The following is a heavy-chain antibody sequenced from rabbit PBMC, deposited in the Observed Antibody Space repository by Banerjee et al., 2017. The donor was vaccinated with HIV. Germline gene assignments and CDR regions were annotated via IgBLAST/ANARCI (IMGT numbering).Heavy chain of an antibody. CDR2: IYGGSHGNH. CDR1: GFSFSSSYW. V-gene: IGHV1S40*01. Sequence: QSLEESGGELVKGGASLTRNCTATGFSFSSSYWICWVRQAPGKGLEWIACIYGGSHGNHYYASWAKGRFTISKTSSTTVTVQMTSLTAADTATYFCARDPAGREDFNLWGQGTLVTVS. CDR3: ARDPAGREDFNL. D-gene: IGHD4-2*01. J-gene: IGHJ4*01.